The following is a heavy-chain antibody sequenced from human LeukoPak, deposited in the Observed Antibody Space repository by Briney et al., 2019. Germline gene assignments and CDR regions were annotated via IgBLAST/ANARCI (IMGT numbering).Heavy chain of an antibody. CDR2: MNPNSGNT. CDR3: ARGRYGSGWWNYYYYYGMDV. J-gene: IGHJ6*02. CDR1: GYTFTSYD. D-gene: IGHD6-19*01. Sequence: ASVKVSCKASGYTFTSYDINWVRQATGQGLEWMGWMNPNSGNTGYAQKFQGRVTMTRNTSISTAYMELSSLRSEDTAVYYCARGRYGSGWWNYYYYYGMDVWGQGTTVTVSS. V-gene: IGHV1-8*01.